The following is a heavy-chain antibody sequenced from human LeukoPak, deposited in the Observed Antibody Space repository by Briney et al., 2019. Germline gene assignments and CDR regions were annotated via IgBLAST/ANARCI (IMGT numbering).Heavy chain of an antibody. D-gene: IGHD3-16*01. CDR3: ARGVSRGVDY. CDR2: VSTDSGNS. CDR1: GYTFTNYD. J-gene: IGHJ4*02. Sequence: ASVKVSCKASGYTFTNYDINWVRQATGQGLEWLGWVSTDSGNSDSAQKFQGRITLTRDTSISTVFLELRSLRSDDTAVYYCARGVSRGVDYWGQGTLVTVSS. V-gene: IGHV1-8*02.